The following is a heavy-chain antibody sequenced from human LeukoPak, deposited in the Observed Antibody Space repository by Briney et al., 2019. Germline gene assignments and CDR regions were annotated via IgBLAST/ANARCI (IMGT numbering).Heavy chain of an antibody. V-gene: IGHV4-59*01. CDR3: ARETYDSSGFVWFDY. J-gene: IGHJ4*02. CDR2: IYYSGST. Sequence: PSETLSLTCTVSGGSISSYYWSWIRQPPGKGLEWIGYIYYSGSTNYNPSLKSRVTISVDTSKNQFSLKLSSVTAADTAVYYCARETYDSSGFVWFDYWGQGTLVTVSS. D-gene: IGHD3-22*01. CDR1: GGSISSYY.